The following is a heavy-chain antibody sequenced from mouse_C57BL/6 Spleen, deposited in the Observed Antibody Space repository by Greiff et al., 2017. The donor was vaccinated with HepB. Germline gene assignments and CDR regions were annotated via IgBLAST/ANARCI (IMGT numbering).Heavy chain of an antibody. Sequence: QVQLQQSGPELVKPGASVKISCKASGYAFSSSWMNWVKQRPGKGLEWIGRIYPGDGDTNYNGKFKGKATLTADKSSSTAYMQLSSLTSEDSAVYFCALDSSGYVWFAYWGQGTLVTVSA. V-gene: IGHV1-82*01. CDR1: GYAFSSSW. J-gene: IGHJ3*01. CDR3: ALDSSGYVWFAY. CDR2: IYPGDGDT. D-gene: IGHD3-2*02.